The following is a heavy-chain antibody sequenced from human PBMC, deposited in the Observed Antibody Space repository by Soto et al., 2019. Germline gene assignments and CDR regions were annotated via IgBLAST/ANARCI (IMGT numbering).Heavy chain of an antibody. J-gene: IGHJ6*03. CDR3: ARVVRGGYYYYYMDV. CDR2: IYYSGST. V-gene: IGHV4-39*01. CDR1: GGSISRSSYY. D-gene: IGHD3-10*01. Sequence: PSETLSLTCTVSGGSISRSSYYWGWIRQPPWKGLEWIGSIYYSGSTYYNPSLKSRVTISVDTSKNQFSLKLSSVTAADTAVYYCARVVRGGYYYYYMDVWGKGTTVTVSS.